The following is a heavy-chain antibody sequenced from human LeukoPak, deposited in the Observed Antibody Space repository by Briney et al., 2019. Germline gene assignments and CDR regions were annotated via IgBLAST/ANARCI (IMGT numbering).Heavy chain of an antibody. CDR3: ARLRTDYDILTGYYGDSPRIDY. CDR2: IYYSGTA. D-gene: IGHD3-9*01. CDR1: GGPISNYQ. J-gene: IGHJ4*02. Sequence: KTSETLSLTCTLSGGPISNYQWSWIRQPPGKGLEWIGNIYYSGTANYNPSLKSRVTISVDTSKNQFSLKLSSVTAADTAVYYCARLRTDYDILTGYYGDSPRIDYWGQGTLVTVSS. V-gene: IGHV4-59*08.